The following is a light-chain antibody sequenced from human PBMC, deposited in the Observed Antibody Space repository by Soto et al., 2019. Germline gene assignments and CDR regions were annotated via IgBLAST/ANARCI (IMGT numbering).Light chain of an antibody. J-gene: IGKJ1*01. CDR1: QSVSSS. CDR3: QQYSNWPPWT. Sequence: EIVMTQSPATLSVSPGERATLSCRASQSVSSSLAWYQQKPGQAPRLLIFGASTRATGIPARFSGSGSGTEFTLTISSLQSEDFAGYYCQQYSNWPPWTFGQGTKVEIK. V-gene: IGKV3-15*01. CDR2: GAS.